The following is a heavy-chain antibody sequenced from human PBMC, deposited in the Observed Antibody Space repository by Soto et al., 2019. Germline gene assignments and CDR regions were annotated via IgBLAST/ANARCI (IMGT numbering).Heavy chain of an antibody. D-gene: IGHD1-26*01. CDR2: IGTYHGNT. CDR3: ARDSKVGANTGQYDL. V-gene: IGHV1-18*01. J-gene: IGHJ3*01. CDR1: GYTFTSFG. Sequence: QVQLVQSGAEVKKPGASVKVSCKASGYTFTSFGITWVRQAPGQGLEWMGWIGTYHGNTNYAQKLQGRVTMTTDTSTTSAHMERRSLTSDDTAVYYCARDSKVGANTGQYDLGGHGTMATVSS.